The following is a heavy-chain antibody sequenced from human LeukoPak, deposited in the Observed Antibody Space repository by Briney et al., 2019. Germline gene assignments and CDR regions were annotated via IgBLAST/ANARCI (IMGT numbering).Heavy chain of an antibody. CDR2: ISDSGGST. Sequence: GGSLRLSCAASGFSFSTYALSWVRQAPGKGLHWVSKISDSGGSTYYADSVKGRFTISRDNYRNTLYLQMNSLSVEDTAIYYCARETAAAAIDYWGQGNLVTVSS. CDR3: ARETAAAAIDY. D-gene: IGHD2-2*01. CDR1: GFSFSTYA. V-gene: IGHV3-23*01. J-gene: IGHJ4*02.